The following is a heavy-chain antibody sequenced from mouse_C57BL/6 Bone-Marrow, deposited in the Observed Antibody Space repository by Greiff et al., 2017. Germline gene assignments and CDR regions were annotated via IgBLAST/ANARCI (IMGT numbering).Heavy chain of an antibody. CDR1: GYTFTSYW. J-gene: IGHJ2*01. CDR2: INPSSGYT. Sequence: QVQLQQSGAELAKPGASVKLSCKASGYTFTSYWMHWVKQRPGQGLEWIGYINPSSGYTKYTQKFKDKATMTVDKSSSTAYMQLSSLTYEDSAVYYGARGYYGSSWGQGTTRTVSS. CDR3: ARGYYGSS. V-gene: IGHV1-7*01. D-gene: IGHD1-1*01.